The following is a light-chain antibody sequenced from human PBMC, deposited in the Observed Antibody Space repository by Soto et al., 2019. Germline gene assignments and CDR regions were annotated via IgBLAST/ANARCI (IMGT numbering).Light chain of an antibody. Sequence: QSALTQPPSASGSPGQSVTISCTGASSDVGGYSYVSWYQQHPGKAPKLMIYEVSKRPSGVPDRFSGPKSGNTASLTVSGIQAEDEADYNCSSNGGRNNMVLGGGTKVNVL. V-gene: IGLV2-8*01. CDR3: SSNGGRNNMV. CDR2: EVS. CDR1: SSDVGGYSY. J-gene: IGLJ2*01.